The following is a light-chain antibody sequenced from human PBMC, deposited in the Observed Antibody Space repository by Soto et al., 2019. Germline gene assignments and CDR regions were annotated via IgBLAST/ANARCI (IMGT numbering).Light chain of an antibody. CDR1: QRVSSS. CDR3: QQYNNWWT. V-gene: IGKV3-15*01. Sequence: IMMTQSQATLSVSPGERAALSCRASQRVSSSLAWYQQQPGQAPRLLIYGASTRATGIPARFSGSGSGTEFTLTISSLQSEDFAVYYCQQYNNWWTFGQGTKVDIK. J-gene: IGKJ1*01. CDR2: GAS.